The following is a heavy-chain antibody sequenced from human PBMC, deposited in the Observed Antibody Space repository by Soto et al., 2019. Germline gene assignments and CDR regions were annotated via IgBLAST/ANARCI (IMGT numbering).Heavy chain of an antibody. CDR2: ISYDGSNK. CDR3: AKEGTGEEYYYYYYMDV. Sequence: GGSLRLSCAASGFTFSSYGMHWVRQAPGKGLEWVAVISYDGSNKYYADSVKGRFTISRDNSKNTLYLQMNSLRAEDTAVYYCAKEGTGEEYYYYYYMDVWGKGTTVTVSS. V-gene: IGHV3-30*18. D-gene: IGHD7-27*01. J-gene: IGHJ6*03. CDR1: GFTFSSYG.